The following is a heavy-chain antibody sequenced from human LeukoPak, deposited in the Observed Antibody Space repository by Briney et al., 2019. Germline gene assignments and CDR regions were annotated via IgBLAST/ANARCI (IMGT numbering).Heavy chain of an antibody. Sequence: SETLSLTCTISGGSMGTYYWSWIRQPPGKGPEWIGYIHYSGSTNYNPSLTSRVSISLDTSKNQFSLKLRSVTAADTAIYYCARHVAIRGPDNWGQGTLVTVSS. CDR1: GGSMGTYY. J-gene: IGHJ4*02. D-gene: IGHD3-10*01. V-gene: IGHV4-59*08. CDR3: ARHVAIRGPDN. CDR2: IHYSGST.